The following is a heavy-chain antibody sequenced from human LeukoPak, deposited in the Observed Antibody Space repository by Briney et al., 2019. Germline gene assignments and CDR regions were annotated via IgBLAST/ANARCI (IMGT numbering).Heavy chain of an antibody. CDR1: GYAFTSYG. J-gene: IGHJ5*02. D-gene: IGHD3-9*01. V-gene: IGHV1-18*01. Sequence: ASVKVSCKASGYAFTSYGISWVRQAPGQGLEWMGWISAYNGNTNYAQKLQGRATMTTDTSTSTAYMELRSLRSDDTAVYYCARDHAGARYFDWLLESVRFPHADNWFDPWGQGTLVTVSS. CDR2: ISAYNGNT. CDR3: ARDHAGARYFDWLLESVRFPHADNWFDP.